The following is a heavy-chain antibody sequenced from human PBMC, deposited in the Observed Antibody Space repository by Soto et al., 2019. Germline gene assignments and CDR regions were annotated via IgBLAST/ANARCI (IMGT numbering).Heavy chain of an antibody. Sequence: EVQLLESGGGLVQPGGSLRLSCAASGFTFSSYAMSWVRQAPGQGLEWVSALSGSGGSTYYADSVKGRFTISRDNSKNTLYLQMNSLSAEDTAVYYCAKGWVGGDYDPNWFDPWGQGTLVTVSS. CDR2: LSGSGGST. CDR1: GFTFSSYA. J-gene: IGHJ5*02. D-gene: IGHD4-17*01. V-gene: IGHV3-23*01. CDR3: AKGWVGGDYDPNWFDP.